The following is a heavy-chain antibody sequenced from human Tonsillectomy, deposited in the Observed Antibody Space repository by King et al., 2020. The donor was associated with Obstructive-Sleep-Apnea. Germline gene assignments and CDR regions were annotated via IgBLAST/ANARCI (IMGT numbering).Heavy chain of an antibody. Sequence: VQLQQWGAGLLKPSETLSLTCAFYVVSFSGYYCSLIRHPPGMGLDGIGEINHSGSTNYNPSLKSRFTISVDTSKNQFSLKLSSVTAADTAVYYCARGRYSYGYWGQGTLVTVSS. CDR2: INHSGST. V-gene: IGHV4-34*01. D-gene: IGHD5-18*01. CDR1: VVSFSGYY. CDR3: ARGRYSYGY. J-gene: IGHJ4*02.